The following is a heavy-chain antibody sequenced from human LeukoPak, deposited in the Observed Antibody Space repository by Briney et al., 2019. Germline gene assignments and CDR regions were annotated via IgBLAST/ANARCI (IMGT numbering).Heavy chain of an antibody. Sequence: ASVKVSCKASGYTFTGYYMHWVRQAPGQGLEWMGWINPNSGGTNYAQKFQGRVTMTRDTSISTAYMELSRLGSDDTAVYYCARETAHYYDSSGYENWFDPWGQGTLVTVSS. CDR1: GYTFTGYY. V-gene: IGHV1-2*02. CDR3: ARETAHYYDSSGYENWFDP. D-gene: IGHD3-22*01. CDR2: INPNSGGT. J-gene: IGHJ5*02.